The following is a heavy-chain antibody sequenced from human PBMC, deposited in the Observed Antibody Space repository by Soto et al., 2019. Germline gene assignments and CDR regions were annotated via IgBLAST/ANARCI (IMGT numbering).Heavy chain of an antibody. Sequence: PGGSLRLSCAASGFTFSSSWMHWVRQAPGKGLVWVSRVSGDGSSTNYADSVKGRFTISRDNAKNTLYLQMNSLRAEDAAVYYCARVAPGVNFDYWGQGTLVTVSS. CDR2: VSGDGSST. V-gene: IGHV3-74*01. CDR3: ARVAPGVNFDY. D-gene: IGHD2-8*01. J-gene: IGHJ4*02. CDR1: GFTFSSSW.